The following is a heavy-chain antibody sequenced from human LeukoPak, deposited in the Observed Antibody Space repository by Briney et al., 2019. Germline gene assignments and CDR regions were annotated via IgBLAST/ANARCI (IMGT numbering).Heavy chain of an antibody. J-gene: IGHJ4*02. V-gene: IGHV3-23*01. CDR1: GFTFSSYA. CDR2: ISGSGDNT. D-gene: IGHD3-3*01. Sequence: GGSLRLSCAASGFTFSSYAMSWVRQAPGKGLEWVSGISGSGDNTYYADSVKGRFTISRDNSKNTLYLQMDSLRAEDTAVYYCARDRAWNYFDYWGQGTLVTVSS. CDR3: ARDRAWNYFDY.